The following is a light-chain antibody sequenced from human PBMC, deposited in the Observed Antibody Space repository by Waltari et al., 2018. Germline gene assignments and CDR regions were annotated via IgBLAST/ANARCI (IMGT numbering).Light chain of an antibody. CDR3: MQALQTPT. CDR2: LGS. Sequence: DIVMTQSPLSLPVTPGEPASISCRSSQSLLHSNGYNSLYWYLQKPGQSPQLLIYLGSNRASGVPDRFSGSGSGTDFTLKISRVEAEDVGVYYCMQALQTPTFGQGTKLEIK. J-gene: IGKJ2*01. V-gene: IGKV2-28*01. CDR1: QSLLHSNGYNS.